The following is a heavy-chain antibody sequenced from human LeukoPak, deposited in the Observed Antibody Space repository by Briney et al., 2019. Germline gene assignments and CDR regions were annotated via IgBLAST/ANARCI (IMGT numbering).Heavy chain of an antibody. CDR3: TTARYYYGSEGGY. D-gene: IGHD3-10*01. Sequence: GGSLRLSCAASGFTFSNAWMSWVRQAPGKGLEWVGRIKSKTDGWTTDYAAPVKGRFTISTDDSNNTLYLQMNSLKTEDTAVYYCTTARYYYGSEGGYWGQGTLVTVSS. J-gene: IGHJ4*02. CDR2: IKSKTDGWTT. CDR1: GFTFSNAW. V-gene: IGHV3-15*01.